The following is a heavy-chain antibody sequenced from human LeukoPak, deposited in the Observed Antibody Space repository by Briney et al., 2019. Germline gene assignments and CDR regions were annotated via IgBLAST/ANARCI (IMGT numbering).Heavy chain of an antibody. V-gene: IGHV3-33*08. CDR3: ARDGGYYGDYPINWFDP. CDR1: GFTFSSFA. D-gene: IGHD4-17*01. J-gene: IGHJ5*02. Sequence: GRSLRLSCAASGFTFSSFAMHWVRQAPGKGLEWVAVIWYDGSNKYYADSVKGRFTISRDNSKNTLYLQMNSLRAEDTAVYYCARDGGYYGDYPINWFDPWGQGTLVTVSS. CDR2: IWYDGSNK.